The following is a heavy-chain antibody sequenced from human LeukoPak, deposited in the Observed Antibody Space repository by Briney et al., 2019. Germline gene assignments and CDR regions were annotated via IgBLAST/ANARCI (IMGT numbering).Heavy chain of an antibody. J-gene: IGHJ3*01. CDR3: LRGGIQLCSYVKIV. CDR2: IKPNRGNT. V-gene: IGHV1-8*01. Sequence: SVKVSCNVYGYALTSVDINWAGQATRQGLEWMGWIKPNRGNTGYTQKFLGRVTMTRNTAIRTAYIVLRSLRCEDRGVYRCLRGGIQLCSYVKIVWGQG. D-gene: IGHD5-18*01. CDR1: GYALTSVD.